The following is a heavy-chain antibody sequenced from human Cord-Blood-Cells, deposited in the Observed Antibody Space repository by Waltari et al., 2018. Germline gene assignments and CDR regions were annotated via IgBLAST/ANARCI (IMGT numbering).Heavy chain of an antibody. J-gene: IGHJ4*02. D-gene: IGHD3-22*01. CDR3: ARQIYDSSGYYYVPNFDY. CDR1: GGSISSSSYY. V-gene: IGHV4-39*07. Sequence: QPQLQESGPGLVKPSETLSLTCTVSGGSISSSSYYWGWIRQPPGKGLEWIGSIYYSGSTYYNPSLKSRVTISVDTSKNQFSLKLSSVTAADTAVYYCARQIYDSSGYYYVPNFDYWGQGTLVTVSS. CDR2: IYYSGST.